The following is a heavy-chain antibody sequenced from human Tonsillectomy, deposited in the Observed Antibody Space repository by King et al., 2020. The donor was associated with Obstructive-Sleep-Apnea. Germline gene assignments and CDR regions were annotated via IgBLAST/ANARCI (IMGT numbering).Heavy chain of an antibody. CDR2: ISYHVSNK. V-gene: IGHV3-30*18. J-gene: IGHJ4*02. CDR1: GFTFSTYG. CDR3: AKDQSEVVHPRAMDY. Sequence: VQLVESGGGVVQPGRSLRLSCAASGFTFSTYGMHWVRQAPGKGLEWVAVISYHVSNKYYADPVKGRFTISRDNSKNTLYLQMNSLRADDTAVYYCAKDQSEVVHPRAMDYWGQGTLVTVSS. D-gene: IGHD2-2*01.